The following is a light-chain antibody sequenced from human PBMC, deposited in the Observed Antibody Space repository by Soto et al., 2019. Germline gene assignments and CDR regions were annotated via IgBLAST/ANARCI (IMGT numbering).Light chain of an antibody. V-gene: IGLV2-14*01. Sequence: QSALTPPASVSGSPGQSITISCTGTSSDVGGYNYVSWYQQHPGKAPKLMIYDVSNRPSGVSNRFSGSKSGNTASLTISGLQAEDEADYYCSSYTSSSILYVFGTGTKLTVL. CDR2: DVS. CDR3: SSYTSSSILYV. J-gene: IGLJ1*01. CDR1: SSDVGGYNY.